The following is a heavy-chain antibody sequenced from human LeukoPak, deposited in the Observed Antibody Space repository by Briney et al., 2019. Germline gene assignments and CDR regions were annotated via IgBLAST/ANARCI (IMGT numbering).Heavy chain of an antibody. D-gene: IGHD3-9*01. J-gene: IGHJ3*02. CDR2: ISAYSGNT. Sequence: VASVKVSCKTSGYTFTSYGINWVRQAPGQGLEWLGWISAYSGNTNSAQKLQGRVTMTTDTSTSTAYMELRSLRSDDTAVYYCARDNYNILTGYVRYAFDIWGQGTMVTVSS. V-gene: IGHV1-18*01. CDR1: GYTFTSYG. CDR3: ARDNYNILTGYVRYAFDI.